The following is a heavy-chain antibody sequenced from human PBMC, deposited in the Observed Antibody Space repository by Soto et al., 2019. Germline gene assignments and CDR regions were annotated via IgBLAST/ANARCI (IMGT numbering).Heavy chain of an antibody. CDR3: ARAIFGVVTQGYYYGMDV. V-gene: IGHV4-34*01. CDR2: INHSGST. Sequence: SETLSLTCAVYGGSFSGYYWSWIRQPPGKGLEWIGEINHSGSTNYNPSLKSRVTISVDTSKNQFSLKLSSVTAADTAVYYCARAIFGVVTQGYYYGMDVWGQGTTVTVSS. J-gene: IGHJ6*02. CDR1: GGSFSGYY. D-gene: IGHD3-3*01.